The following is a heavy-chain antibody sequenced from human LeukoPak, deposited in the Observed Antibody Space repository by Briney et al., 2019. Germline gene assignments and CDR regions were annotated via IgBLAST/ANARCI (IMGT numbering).Heavy chain of an antibody. V-gene: IGHV1-69*04. CDR2: IIPILGIA. J-gene: IGHJ4*02. D-gene: IGHD4-4*01. CDR1: GGTFSSYA. CDR3: ARGARESGFTVEDY. Sequence: SVKVSCKASGGTFSSYAISWVRQAPGQGLEWMGRIIPILGIANYAQKFQGRVTITADKSTSTAYMELSSLRSEDTAVYYCARGARESGFTVEDYWGQGTLVTVS.